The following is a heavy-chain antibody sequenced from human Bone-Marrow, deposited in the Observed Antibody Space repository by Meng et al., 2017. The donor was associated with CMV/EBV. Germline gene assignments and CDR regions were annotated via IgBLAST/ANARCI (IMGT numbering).Heavy chain of an antibody. V-gene: IGHV3-74*03. CDR3: AGSAPHTDADTTYYYGLDV. CDR1: GSTFRTYW. Sequence: GESLKISCEVSGSTFRTYWMHWVRQAPGKGLFWVARISSNGATTKYADSVEGRFTISRDNANNKLYLYMDSLRAEDSAVYYCAGSAPHTDADTTYYYGLDVWGHGSAVTVSS. CDR2: ISSNGATT. D-gene: IGHD6-25*01. J-gene: IGHJ6*02.